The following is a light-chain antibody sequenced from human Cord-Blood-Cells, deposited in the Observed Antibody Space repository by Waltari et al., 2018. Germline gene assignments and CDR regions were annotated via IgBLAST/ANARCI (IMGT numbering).Light chain of an antibody. CDR1: SSDVGGYNY. CDR2: DVS. J-gene: IGLJ2*01. Sequence: QSALTQPASVSGSPGQSITISCPGTSSDVGGYNYVSWYQQHPGKAPKRMIYDVSNRPAGVSNRFSGSKSGNTASLTISGLQAEDEADYYCSSYTSSSLVVFGGGTKLTVL. CDR3: SSYTSSSLVV. V-gene: IGLV2-14*01.